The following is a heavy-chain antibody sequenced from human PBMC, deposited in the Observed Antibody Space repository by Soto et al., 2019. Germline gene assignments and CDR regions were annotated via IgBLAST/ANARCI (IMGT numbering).Heavy chain of an antibody. Sequence: QVQLVQSGAEVKKPGASVKVSCKAAGGTFKSYAISWVRQAPGQGLEWLGGIMPIVGTADYAQKFQGRVTITANESTSTAYMELSSLRSEETAVYYCANWRENNPHVGNYHYGMDIWGQGTTVTVS. CDR2: IMPIVGTA. J-gene: IGHJ6*02. CDR3: ANWRENNPHVGNYHYGMDI. V-gene: IGHV1-69*12. CDR1: GGTFKSYA. D-gene: IGHD1-1*01.